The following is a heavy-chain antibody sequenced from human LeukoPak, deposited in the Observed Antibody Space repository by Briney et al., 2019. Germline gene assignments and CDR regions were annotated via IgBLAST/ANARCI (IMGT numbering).Heavy chain of an antibody. Sequence: PGGSMRLACAVSGFTFGTYNMNWVRQAPGKGLEWVSSIRSSINYIFYTDSVKGRFTLSRDNAKNSLYLQMNSLSAEDTDVYYCARDVGASAPDAFDIWGQGTMVTVSS. V-gene: IGHV3-21*01. CDR3: ARDVGASAPDAFDI. J-gene: IGHJ3*02. CDR2: IRSSINYI. CDR1: GFTFGTYN. D-gene: IGHD1-26*01.